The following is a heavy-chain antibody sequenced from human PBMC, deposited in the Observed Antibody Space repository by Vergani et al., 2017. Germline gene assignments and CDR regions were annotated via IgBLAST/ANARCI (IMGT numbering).Heavy chain of an antibody. V-gene: IGHV4-59*01. Sequence: QVQLQESGPGLVKPSETLSLTCTVSGGSISSYYWSWIRQPPGKGLEWIGYIYYSGSTNYNPSLKSRVTISVDTSKNQFSLKLSSVTAADTAVYYCARDLVSSGYYVLWDHWGQGTLVTVSS. CDR2: IYYSGST. D-gene: IGHD3-22*01. CDR3: ARDLVSSGYYVLWDH. J-gene: IGHJ4*02. CDR1: GGSISSYY.